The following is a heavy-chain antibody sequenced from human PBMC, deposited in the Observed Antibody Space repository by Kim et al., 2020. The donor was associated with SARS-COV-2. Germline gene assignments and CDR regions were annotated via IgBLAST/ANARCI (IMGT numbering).Heavy chain of an antibody. J-gene: IGHJ6*02. CDR2: NK. Sequence: NKYEAESVKGRFTISRDHFTKTLYLQMNSLRAEDTALYYGAREGDTSGLDVWGQGTTVTVSS. CDR3: AREGDTSGLDV. D-gene: IGHD1-26*01. V-gene: IGHV3-30*14.